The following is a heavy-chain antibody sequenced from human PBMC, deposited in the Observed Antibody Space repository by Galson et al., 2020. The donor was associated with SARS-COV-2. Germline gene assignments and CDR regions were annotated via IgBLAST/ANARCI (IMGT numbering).Heavy chain of an antibody. CDR3: AKDRSSTWLRHDN. CDR1: GFTFSNYA. J-gene: IGHJ4*02. Sequence: GGSLRLSCAASGFTFSNYAMTWVRQAPGKGLEWVSSISSSGVNTYYADSVKGRFTISRDNSKNILDLFMNSLRAEDSAIYYCAKDRSSTWLRHDNWGQGTQVTVSS. V-gene: IGHV3-23*01. D-gene: IGHD6-13*01. CDR2: ISSSGVNT.